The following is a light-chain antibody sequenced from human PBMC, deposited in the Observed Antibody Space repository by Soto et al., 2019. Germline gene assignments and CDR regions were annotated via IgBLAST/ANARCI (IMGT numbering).Light chain of an antibody. CDR3: LQDYNYPLT. CDR2: AAS. Sequence: AIQMTQSPSSLSASVGDRVTITCRASQGIRTDLGWYQQKPGKAPKLLIYAASSLQSEVPSRFSGSGSGTDFTLTISSLQPEDFATYYCLQDYNYPLTFGGGTKVEIK. CDR1: QGIRTD. V-gene: IGKV1-6*01. J-gene: IGKJ4*01.